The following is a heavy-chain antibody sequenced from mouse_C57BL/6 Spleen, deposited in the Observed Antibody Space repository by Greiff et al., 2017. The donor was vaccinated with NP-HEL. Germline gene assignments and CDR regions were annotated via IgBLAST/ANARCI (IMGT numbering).Heavy chain of an antibody. CDR3: ASFYYGSIFDY. J-gene: IGHJ2*01. CDR2: IDPSDSYT. V-gene: IGHV1-59*01. D-gene: IGHD1-1*01. Sequence: QVQLQQPGAELVRPGTSVKLSCKASGYTFTSYWMHWVKQRPGQGLEWIGVIDPSDSYTNYNQKFKGKATLTVDTSSRTAYMQLSSLTSEDSAVYYCASFYYGSIFDYWGQGTTLTVSS. CDR1: GYTFTSYW.